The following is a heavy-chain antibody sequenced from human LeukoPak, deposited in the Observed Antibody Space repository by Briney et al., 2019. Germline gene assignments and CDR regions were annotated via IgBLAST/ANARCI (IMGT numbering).Heavy chain of an antibody. CDR2: ISYDGSNK. V-gene: IGHV3-30*04. Sequence: PGRSLRLSCAASGFTFSSYAMHWVRQAPGKGLEWVAVISYDGSNKYYADSVKGRFTISRDNSKHTLYLQMNSLRAEDTAVYYCARDSASYCSGGSCYPPMLDYWGQGPLVTVSS. D-gene: IGHD2-15*01. J-gene: IGHJ4*02. CDR3: ARDSASYCSGGSCYPPMLDY. CDR1: GFTFSSYA.